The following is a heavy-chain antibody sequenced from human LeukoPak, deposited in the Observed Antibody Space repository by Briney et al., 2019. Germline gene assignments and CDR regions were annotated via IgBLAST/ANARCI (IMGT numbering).Heavy chain of an antibody. CDR3: ARDPEGGYSYGDFDY. J-gene: IGHJ4*02. Sequence: GASVKVSCKASGYTFTGYYMHWVRQAPGQGLEWMGWINPNSGGTSYAQKFQGRVTMTRDTSISTAYMELSRLRSDDTAVYYCARDPEGGYSYGDFDYWGQGTLVTVSS. CDR1: GYTFTGYY. CDR2: INPNSGGT. D-gene: IGHD5-18*01. V-gene: IGHV1-2*02.